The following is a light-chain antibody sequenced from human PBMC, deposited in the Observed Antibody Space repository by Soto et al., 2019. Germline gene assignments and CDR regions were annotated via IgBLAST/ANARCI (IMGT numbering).Light chain of an antibody. CDR1: NNDIGVYNF. J-gene: IGLJ1*01. CDR2: EVV. CDR3: KSYASSNTYV. V-gene: IGLV2-8*01. Sequence: QSVLSQPPSASGSPGQSVTISCTGTNNDIGVYNFVSWYQHHPGKAPRLIIYEVVQRPSGVPARFSGSKSGNTASLTVSRLQAADEADYFCKSYASSNTYVFGSGTKVTVL.